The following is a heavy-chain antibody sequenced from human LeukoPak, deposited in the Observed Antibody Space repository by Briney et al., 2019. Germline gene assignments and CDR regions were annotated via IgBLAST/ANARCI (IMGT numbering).Heavy chain of an antibody. Sequence: PSETLSLTCTVSGGSISSSSYYWSWIRQPPGKGLEWIGEINHSGSTNYNPSLKSRVTISVDTSKNQFSLKLSSVTAADTAVYYCARGTLYDFWSGYYGNFDYWGQGTLVTVSS. V-gene: IGHV4-39*07. CDR3: ARGTLYDFWSGYYGNFDY. CDR1: GGSISSSSYY. D-gene: IGHD3-3*01. J-gene: IGHJ4*02. CDR2: INHSGST.